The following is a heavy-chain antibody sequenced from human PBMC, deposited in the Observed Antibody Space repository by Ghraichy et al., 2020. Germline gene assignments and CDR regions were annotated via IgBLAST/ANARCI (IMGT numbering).Heavy chain of an antibody. CDR2: IYHSGST. CDR3: ARETVRCPLEGGDCYPAFDY. CDR1: GYSISSGYY. D-gene: IGHD2-21*02. Sequence: SETLSLTCTVSGYSISSGYYWGWIRQPPGKGLEWIGSIYHSGSTYYNPSLKSRVTISVDTSKNQFSLKLSSVTAADTAVYYCARETVRCPLEGGDCYPAFDYWGQGTLVTVSS. V-gene: IGHV4-38-2*02. J-gene: IGHJ4*02.